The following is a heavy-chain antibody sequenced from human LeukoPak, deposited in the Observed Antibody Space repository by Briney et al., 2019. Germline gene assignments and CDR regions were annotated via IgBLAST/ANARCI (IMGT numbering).Heavy chain of an antibody. CDR1: GGTFSSYA. CDR3: ARVLVGRGCSSTSCPYNWFDP. D-gene: IGHD2-2*01. CDR2: IIPILGIA. Sequence: SVKVSCKASGGTFSSYAISWVRQAPGQGLEWMGRIIPILGIANYAQKFQGRVTITADKSTSTAYMELSSLRSEDTAVYYCARVLVGRGCSSTSCPYNWFDPWGQGTLVTVSS. J-gene: IGHJ5*02. V-gene: IGHV1-69*04.